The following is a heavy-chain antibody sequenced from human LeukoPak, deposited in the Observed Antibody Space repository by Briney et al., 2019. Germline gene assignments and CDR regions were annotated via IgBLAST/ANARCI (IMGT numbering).Heavy chain of an antibody. D-gene: IGHD3-22*01. J-gene: IGHJ3*02. CDR3: ASRHYYDSSGYPDAFDI. CDR1: GFTVSSNY. V-gene: IGHV3-53*01. CDR2: IYSAGST. Sequence: GGSLRLSCAASGFTVSSNYMSWVRQAPGKGLEWVSFIYSAGSTCYADSVKGRFTISRDNSKNTLYLQMNSLRAEDTAVYYCASRHYYDSSGYPDAFDIWGQGTMVTVSS.